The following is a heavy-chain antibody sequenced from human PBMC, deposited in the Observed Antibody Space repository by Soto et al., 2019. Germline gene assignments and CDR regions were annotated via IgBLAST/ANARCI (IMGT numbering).Heavy chain of an antibody. Sequence: PSETLSLTCAISGDSVSSNSVAWIWIRQSPSRGPEWLGRTYYRSKWFNEYAVFVKSRITINPDTSKNQFSLHLNSVTPEDTAVYYCARSNYGSGSQNWGQGTLVTVSS. D-gene: IGHD3-10*01. CDR3: ARSNYGSGSQN. CDR2: TYYRSKWFN. CDR1: GDSVSSNSVA. V-gene: IGHV6-1*01. J-gene: IGHJ4*02.